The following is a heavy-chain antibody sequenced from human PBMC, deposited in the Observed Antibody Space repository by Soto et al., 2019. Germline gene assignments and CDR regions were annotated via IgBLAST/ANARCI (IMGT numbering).Heavy chain of an antibody. J-gene: IGHJ6*02. V-gene: IGHV3-30*03. D-gene: IGHD3-10*01. Sequence: GGSLRLSCAASGFTFSSYGMHWVRQAPGKGLEWVAVISYDGSNKYYADSVKGRFTISRDNSKNTLYLQMNSLRAEDTAVYYCASPSYGSGSYYSRGSVYYGMDVWGQGTTVTVSS. CDR3: ASPSYGSGSYYSRGSVYYGMDV. CDR1: GFTFSSYG. CDR2: ISYDGSNK.